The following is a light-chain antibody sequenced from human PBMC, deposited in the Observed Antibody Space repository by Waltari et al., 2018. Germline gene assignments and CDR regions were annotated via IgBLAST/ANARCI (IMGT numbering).Light chain of an antibody. Sequence: QSALTQPPSASGSPGQSVTISCTGTSSDVGSYNYVSWFQQHPGKAPKLMIYEVSKRPSGVPERCSGSKSGNTASLTVSVLQAEDEADYYCSSYAASNNFQVVFGGGTTLTVL. CDR1: SSDVGSYNY. CDR2: EVS. CDR3: SSYAASNNFQVV. J-gene: IGLJ2*01. V-gene: IGLV2-8*01.